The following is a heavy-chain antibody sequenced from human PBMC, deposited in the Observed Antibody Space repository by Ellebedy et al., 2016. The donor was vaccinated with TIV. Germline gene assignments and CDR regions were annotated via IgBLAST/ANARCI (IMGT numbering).Heavy chain of an antibody. CDR3: AREPALTVTTLTGADY. J-gene: IGHJ4*02. V-gene: IGHV4-39*01. CDR1: GGSISTSNYY. CDR2: IYYSGST. D-gene: IGHD4-17*01. Sequence: MPSETLSLTCTVSGGSISTSNYYWSWTRQPPGKGLEWIASIYYSGSTYYNPSLKSRVTISVDTSKNQFSLKLSSVTAADTAVYYCAREPALTVTTLTGADYWGQGTLVTVSS.